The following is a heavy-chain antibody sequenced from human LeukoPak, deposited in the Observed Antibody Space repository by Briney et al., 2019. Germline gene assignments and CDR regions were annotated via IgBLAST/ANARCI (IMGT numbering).Heavy chain of an antibody. Sequence: ASVKVSCKASGYTFTRYGIRWVRHAPGQGLGWMGWISAYNGNTNYAQKPQGRVTRTTDTSTSTAYMERRSLRSDDTAVYYCRIVVAVPYYFDYWGQGTLVTVSS. J-gene: IGHJ4*02. CDR3: RIVVAVPYYFDY. CDR1: GYTFTRYG. D-gene: IGHD2-15*01. V-gene: IGHV1-18*01. CDR2: ISAYNGNT.